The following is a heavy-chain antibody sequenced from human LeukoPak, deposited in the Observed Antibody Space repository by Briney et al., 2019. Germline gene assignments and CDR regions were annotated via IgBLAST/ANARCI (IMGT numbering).Heavy chain of an antibody. D-gene: IGHD5-24*01. J-gene: IGHJ4*02. Sequence: SETLSLTCTVSGGSISSSSYYWGWIRQPPGKGLEWIGSIYYSGSTYYNPSLKSRVTISVDTSKNQFSLKLSSVTAADTAVYYCARQLRLGMATCYFDYWGQGTLVTVSS. CDR2: IYYSGST. CDR3: ARQLRLGMATCYFDY. CDR1: GGSISSSSYY. V-gene: IGHV4-39*01.